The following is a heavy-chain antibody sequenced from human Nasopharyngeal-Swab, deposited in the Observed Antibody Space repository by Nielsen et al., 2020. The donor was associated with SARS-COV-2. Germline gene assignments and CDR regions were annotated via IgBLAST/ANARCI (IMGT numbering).Heavy chain of an antibody. V-gene: IGHV3-23*01. CDR1: GFTFASYA. J-gene: IGHJ4*02. Sequence: GESLKISCAASGFTFASYAMTWVRQPPGKGLEWVSYVSGGGDITYYADSVKGRFTISRHKSRNTVYLQKNSLRAEDTAIYYCAKAGAFGNYYHYWGQGTLVTVSS. CDR3: AKAGAFGNYYHY. D-gene: IGHD1-7*01. CDR2: VSGGGDIT.